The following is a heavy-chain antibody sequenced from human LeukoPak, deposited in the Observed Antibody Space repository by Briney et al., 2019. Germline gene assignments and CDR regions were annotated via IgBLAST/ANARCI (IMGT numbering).Heavy chain of an antibody. V-gene: IGHV2-70*04. CDR1: GFSLSTSGMR. CDR3: ARESYDYVWGSFDY. Sequence: SGPALVKPTQTLTLTCTFSGFSLSTSGMRVSWIRQPPGNALEWLARIDWDDDKFYSTSLKTRLTISKDTSKNQVVLTMTNMDPVDTATYYCARESYDYVWGSFDYWGQGTLVTVSS. CDR2: IDWDDDK. D-gene: IGHD3-16*01. J-gene: IGHJ4*02.